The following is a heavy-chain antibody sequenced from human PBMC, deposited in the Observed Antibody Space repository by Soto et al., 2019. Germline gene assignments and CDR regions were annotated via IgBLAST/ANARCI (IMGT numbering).Heavy chain of an antibody. J-gene: IGHJ4*02. CDR3: AKVDDYYGSGSYYPYFDY. Sequence: EVQLLESGGGLVQPGGSLRLSCAASGFTFSSYAMSWVRQAPGKGLEWVSAISGSGGSTYYADSVKGRFTISRDNSKNTLYLQMNSLRAEDTAVYYCAKVDDYYGSGSYYPYFDYWGQGTLVTVSS. D-gene: IGHD3-10*01. CDR1: GFTFSSYA. CDR2: ISGSGGST. V-gene: IGHV3-23*01.